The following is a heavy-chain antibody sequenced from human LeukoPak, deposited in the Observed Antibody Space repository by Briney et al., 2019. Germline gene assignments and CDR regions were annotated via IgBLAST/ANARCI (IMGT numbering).Heavy chain of an antibody. V-gene: IGHV4-34*01. D-gene: IGHD6-19*01. J-gene: IGHJ4*02. CDR3: ARDLGYSSGWYDY. CDR1: GGSFSGYY. Sequence: SETLSLTCAVYGGSFSGYYWSWIRQPPGKGLEWIGEINHSGSTNYNPSLKSRVTISLDTSKNQFSLQLSSVTAADTAVYYCARDLGYSSGWYDYWGQGTLVTVSS. CDR2: INHSGST.